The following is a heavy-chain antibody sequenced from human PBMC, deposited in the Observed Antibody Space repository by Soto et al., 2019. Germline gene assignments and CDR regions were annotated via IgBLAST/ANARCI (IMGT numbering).Heavy chain of an antibody. V-gene: IGHV4-59*08. CDR3: ARHLERPSRLDY. CDR2: IYYSGST. Sequence: SETLSLTCTVSGGSISSYYWSWIRQPPGKGLEWIGYIYYSGSTNYNPSLKSRVTISVDTSKNQFSLKLSSVTAADTAVYYCARHLERPSRLDYWGQGTLVTVSS. D-gene: IGHD1-1*01. CDR1: GGSISSYY. J-gene: IGHJ4*02.